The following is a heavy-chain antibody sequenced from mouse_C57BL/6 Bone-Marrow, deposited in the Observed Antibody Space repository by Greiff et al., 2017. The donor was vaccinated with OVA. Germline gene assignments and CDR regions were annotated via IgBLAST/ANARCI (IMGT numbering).Heavy chain of an antibody. V-gene: IGHV1-7*01. D-gene: IGHD1-1*01. CDR1: GYTFTSYW. CDR3: ARGRGYYYGSSYSLAMDY. J-gene: IGHJ4*01. Sequence: VKLMESGAELAKPGASVKLSCKASGYTFTSYWMHWVKQRPGQGLEWIGYINPSSGYTKYNQKFKDKATLTADKSSSTAYMQLSSLTYEDSAVYYCARGRGYYYGSSYSLAMDYWGQGTSVTVSS. CDR2: INPSSGYT.